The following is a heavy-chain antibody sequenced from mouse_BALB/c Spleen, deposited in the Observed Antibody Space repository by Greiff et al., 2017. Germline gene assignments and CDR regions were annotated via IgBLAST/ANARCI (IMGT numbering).Heavy chain of an antibody. D-gene: IGHD3-2*01. J-gene: IGHJ2*01. CDR3: ARGARQLGL. V-gene: IGHV3-2*02. CDR2: ISYSGST. Sequence: EVKLQESGPGLVKPSQSLSLTCTVTGYSITSDYAWNWIRQFPGNKLEWMGYISYSGSTSYNPSLKSRISITRDTSKNQFFLQLNSVTTEDTATYYCARGARQLGLWGQGTTLTVSS. CDR1: GYSITSDYA.